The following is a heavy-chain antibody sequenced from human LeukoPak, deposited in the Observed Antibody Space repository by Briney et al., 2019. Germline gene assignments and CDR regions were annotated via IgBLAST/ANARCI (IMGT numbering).Heavy chain of an antibody. CDR3: ARVAADYVWGSYRSPRFDY. CDR1: GGSFSGYY. CDR2: INHSGST. Sequence: SEILSLTSAVYGGSFSGYYWSWIRQPPGKGLEWIGEINHSGSTNYNPSLKSRVTISVDTSKNQFSLKLSSVTAADTAVYYCARVAADYVWGSYRSPRFDYWGQGTLVTVSS. V-gene: IGHV4-34*01. J-gene: IGHJ4*02. D-gene: IGHD3-16*02.